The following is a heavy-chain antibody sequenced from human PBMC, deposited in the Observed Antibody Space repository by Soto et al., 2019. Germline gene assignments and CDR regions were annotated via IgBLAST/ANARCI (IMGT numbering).Heavy chain of an antibody. CDR1: DDPITSYY. J-gene: IGHJ6*02. Sequence: SETLSLTCTISDDPITSYYWTWIRQPPGKGLEWVGHIYYNGNTNFNPSLKTRATISIGASRTHFSLKLDAVTAADTAVYYCARLNGYCISTNCHGYYGMDVWGQGTMVTLSS. D-gene: IGHD2-2*03. CDR3: ARLNGYCISTNCHGYYGMDV. V-gene: IGHV4-59*08. CDR2: IYYNGNT.